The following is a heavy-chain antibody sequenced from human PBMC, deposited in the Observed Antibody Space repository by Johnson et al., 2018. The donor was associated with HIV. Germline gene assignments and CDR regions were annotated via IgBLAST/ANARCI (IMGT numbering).Heavy chain of an antibody. CDR2: ISYDGSNT. Sequence: QVQLVESGGGVVQPGRSLRLSCAASGFTFSSYAMHWVRQAPGKGLEWVAVISYDGSNTYYADSVKGRFTISRDNSKNTVYLQMNSLRAEDTAVYYCARYREMPAGRDAFDIWGQGTLVTVSS. D-gene: IGHD3-10*01. V-gene: IGHV3-30*04. CDR3: ARYREMPAGRDAFDI. CDR1: GFTFSSYA. J-gene: IGHJ3*02.